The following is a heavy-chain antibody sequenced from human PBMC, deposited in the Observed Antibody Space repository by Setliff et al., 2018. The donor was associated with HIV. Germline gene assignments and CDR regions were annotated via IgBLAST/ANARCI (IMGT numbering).Heavy chain of an antibody. CDR3: ARANHGIAVAGKHYYYYYYMDV. J-gene: IGHJ6*03. CDR2: INHSGST. Sequence: SETLSLTCAVYGGSFSGYYWSWIRQPPGKGLEWIGEINHSGSTNYNPSLKSRITINPDTSKNQFSLQLNSVTPEDTAVYYCARANHGIAVAGKHYYYYYYMDVWGKGTTVTVSS. V-gene: IGHV4-34*01. D-gene: IGHD6-19*01. CDR1: GGSFSGYY.